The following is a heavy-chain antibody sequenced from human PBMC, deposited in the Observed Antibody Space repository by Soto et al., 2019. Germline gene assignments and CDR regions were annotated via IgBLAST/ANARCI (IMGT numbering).Heavy chain of an antibody. CDR1: GGSISSYY. J-gene: IGHJ5*02. Sequence: LSLTCTFSGGSISSYYWSWIRQPPGKGLEWIGYIYYSGSTNYTPSLRGRLTLSADTSRNQLSLHLTSVTAADTAVYYCVRGGIAGHWFDPWGQGILVTVSS. CDR3: VRGGIAGHWFDP. CDR2: IYYSGST. V-gene: IGHV4-59*12. D-gene: IGHD2-21*01.